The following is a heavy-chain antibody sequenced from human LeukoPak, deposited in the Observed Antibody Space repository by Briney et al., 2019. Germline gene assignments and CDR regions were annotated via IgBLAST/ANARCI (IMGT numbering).Heavy chain of an antibody. CDR2: IKSKTDGGTT. Sequence: PGGSLRLSCAVSGFTFSNAWMSWVGQTPGKGLEWVGRIKSKTDGGTTDYAAPVKGRFTISRDDSKNTLYLQMNSLKTEDTAVYYCVTADSSGWWRGYSGQGTLVTVSS. V-gene: IGHV3-15*01. CDR1: GFTFSNAW. J-gene: IGHJ4*02. CDR3: VTADSSGWWRGY. D-gene: IGHD6-19*01.